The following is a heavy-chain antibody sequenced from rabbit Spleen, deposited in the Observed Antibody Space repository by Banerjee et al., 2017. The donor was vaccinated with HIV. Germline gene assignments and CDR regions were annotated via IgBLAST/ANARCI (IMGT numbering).Heavy chain of an antibody. V-gene: IGHV1S40*01. Sequence: QSLEESGGGLVKPGGTLTLTCTASGFTISSSYYICWVRQAPGKGLEWIACIDTNNGDTDYANWPKGRFTISKTSSTTVTLQVTSLTAADTATYFCARDLTGVIGWNFGWWGQGTLVTVS. CDR1: GFTISSSYY. D-gene: IGHD4-1*01. CDR3: ARDLTGVIGWNFGW. CDR2: IDTNNGDT. J-gene: IGHJ3*01.